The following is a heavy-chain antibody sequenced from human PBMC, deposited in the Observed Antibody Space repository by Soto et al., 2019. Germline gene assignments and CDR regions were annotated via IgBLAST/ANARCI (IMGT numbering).Heavy chain of an antibody. V-gene: IGHV1-18*01. Sequence: ASVKVSCKASGYTFTSYGISWVRQAPGQGLEWMGWISAYNGNTNYAQKLQGRVTMTTDTSTSTAYMELRSLRSDDTAVYYCAAGGGSGSYYTIDYYMDVWGKGTTVTVSS. CDR2: ISAYNGNT. CDR1: GYTFTSYG. CDR3: AAGGGSGSYYTIDYYMDV. J-gene: IGHJ6*03. D-gene: IGHD3-10*01.